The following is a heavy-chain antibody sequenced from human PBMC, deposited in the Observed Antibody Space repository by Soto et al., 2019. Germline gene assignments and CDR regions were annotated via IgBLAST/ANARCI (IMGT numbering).Heavy chain of an antibody. Sequence: AQGKGLEWVSAISGSGGSTYYADSVKGRFTISRDNSKNTLYLQMNSLRAEDTAVYYCTRQKGDGPGSNWGQGTLVTGTS. J-gene: IGHJ4*02. CDR3: TRQKGDGPGSN. D-gene: IGHD3-10*01. V-gene: IGHV3-23*01. CDR2: ISGSGGST.